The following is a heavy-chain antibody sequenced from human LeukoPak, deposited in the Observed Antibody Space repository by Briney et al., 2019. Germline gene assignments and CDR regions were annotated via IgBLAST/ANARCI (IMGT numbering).Heavy chain of an antibody. D-gene: IGHD3-10*01. CDR2: IYTSGST. CDR3: AGNYGSGSYYAY. V-gene: IGHV4-4*07. Sequence: SETLSLTCTVSGGSISNYYWSWIRQPPGKGLEWIGRIYTSGSTNYNPSLKSRVTMSVDTSKNQFSLKLSSVTAADTAVYYCAGNYGSGSYYAYWGQGTLVTVSS. J-gene: IGHJ4*02. CDR1: GGSISNYY.